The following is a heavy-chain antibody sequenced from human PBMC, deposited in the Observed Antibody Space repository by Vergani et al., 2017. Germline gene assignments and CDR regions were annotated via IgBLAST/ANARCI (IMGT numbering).Heavy chain of an antibody. Sequence: QVQLQESGPGLVKPSETLSLTCIVSGGSISPYYWSWIRQPAGKGLEWIGRIHTSESTNYNPSLKSRVTMSVDTSKNQFSLKLSSVTAADTAVYYCARVMYRDESSTGYRLEGMDIWGQGTTVTISS. CDR2: IHTSEST. D-gene: IGHD3-9*01. V-gene: IGHV4-4*07. CDR1: GGSISPYY. CDR3: ARVMYRDESSTGYRLEGMDI. J-gene: IGHJ6*02.